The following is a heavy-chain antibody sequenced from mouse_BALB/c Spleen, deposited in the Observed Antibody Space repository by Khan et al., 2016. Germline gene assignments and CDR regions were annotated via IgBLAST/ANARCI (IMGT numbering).Heavy chain of an antibody. CDR2: IRSKANNRAT. D-gene: IGHD2-4*01. Sequence: EVKLEESGGGLVQPGGSMKLSCAASGFTFSDAWMDWVRQSPGKGLEWVAEIRSKANNRATYYAESVKGRFTISGDDSKSSIYLKMNSLRAEDTGIYYCTKRDYDWYFDVWGAGTTVTVSS. V-gene: IGHV6-6*01. CDR3: TKRDYDWYFDV. J-gene: IGHJ1*01. CDR1: GFTFSDAW.